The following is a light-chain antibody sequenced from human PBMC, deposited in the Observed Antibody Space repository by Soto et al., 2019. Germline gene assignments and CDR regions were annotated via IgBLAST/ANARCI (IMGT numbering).Light chain of an antibody. CDR1: QGINSH. Sequence: AIRMTQSPSSLSASPGDRVTITCRASQGINSHLAWYQQKPGKAPELLIYAASNLQSGVPSRFSGSGSGTDFSLTISSLQSEDFATYYCQQYYTYPLTFGPGTKVDVK. CDR3: QQYYTYPLT. CDR2: AAS. J-gene: IGKJ3*01. V-gene: IGKV1-8*01.